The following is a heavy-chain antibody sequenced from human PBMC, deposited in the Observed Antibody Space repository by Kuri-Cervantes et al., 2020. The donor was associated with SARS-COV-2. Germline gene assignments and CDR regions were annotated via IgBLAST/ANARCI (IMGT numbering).Heavy chain of an antibody. CDR3: ARHIEVVTAYDY. CDR2: IYYSGIT. CDR1: GGSVGSSDYY. V-gene: IGHV4-39*01. Sequence: GSLRLSCTVSGGSVGSSDYYWGWIRQPPGKGLEWIGTIYYSGITFYNPSLKSRVTISVDTSKNQFSLKLSSVTAADTAVYFCARHIEVVTAYDYWGQGPLVTVSS. J-gene: IGHJ4*02. D-gene: IGHD2-21*02.